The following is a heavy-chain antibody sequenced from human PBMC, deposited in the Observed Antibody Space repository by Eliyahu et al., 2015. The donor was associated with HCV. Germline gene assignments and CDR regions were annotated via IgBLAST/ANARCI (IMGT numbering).Heavy chain of an antibody. V-gene: IGHV3-15*01. D-gene: IGHD3-10*01. Sequence: EVQLVESGGGXVKPGGSLRLSXVXSGFTFSNAWMXWVRQVPGRGLEWVGRIRTNTEGGTADYAAPVKGRFIVSRDDSENTLYLQMDSLKTEDTAIYYCTTMLITLIRGGQWWGQGTLVTVSS. J-gene: IGHJ4*02. CDR1: GFTFSNAW. CDR2: IRTNTEGGTA. CDR3: TTMLITLIRGGQW.